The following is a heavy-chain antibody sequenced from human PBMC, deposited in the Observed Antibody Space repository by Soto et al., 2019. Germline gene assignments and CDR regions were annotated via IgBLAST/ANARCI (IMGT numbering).Heavy chain of an antibody. V-gene: IGHV1-2*02. CDR1: GYTFTDHY. J-gene: IGHJ5*02. Sequence: QVQLVQSGAEVKEPGASVKVSCRTSGYTFTDHYINWVRQAPGQGPEYMGWIHPNSGDTKNTQRVQGRVTMTRDKSSSAAYMELRRLTSDDTAAYYCARDLSIQSWKWFDPWGQGTLVTVSS. D-gene: IGHD2-2*02. CDR2: IHPNSGDT. CDR3: ARDLSIQSWKWFDP.